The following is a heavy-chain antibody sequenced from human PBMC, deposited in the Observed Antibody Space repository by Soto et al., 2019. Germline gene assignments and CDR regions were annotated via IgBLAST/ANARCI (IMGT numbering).Heavy chain of an antibody. Sequence: QVQLVQSGAEVKKPGSSVTVSCKASGGTFSSYTISWVRQAPGQGLEWIGGIIPIFGTANYAQKFQGRVTXTXXXPXXTAYMELSSLRSEDTAVYYCARGNHRWLQLWYFDLWGRGTLVTVSS. V-gene: IGHV1-69*05. CDR2: IIPIFGTA. D-gene: IGHD5-12*01. CDR3: ARGNHRWLQLWYFDL. J-gene: IGHJ2*01. CDR1: GGTFSSYT.